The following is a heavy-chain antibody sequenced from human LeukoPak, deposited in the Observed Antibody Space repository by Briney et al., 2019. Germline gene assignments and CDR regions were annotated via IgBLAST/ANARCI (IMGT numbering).Heavy chain of an antibody. CDR3: AKDLWFGELFAPTFYYYGMDV. J-gene: IGHJ6*02. CDR1: GFTFSSYA. Sequence: GGSLRLSCAASGFTFSSYAMSWVRQAPGKGLEWVSAISGSGGSTYYADSAKGRFTISRDNSKNTLYLQMNSLRAEDTAVYYCAKDLWFGELFAPTFYYYGMDVWGQGTTVTVPS. CDR2: ISGSGGST. D-gene: IGHD3-10*01. V-gene: IGHV3-23*01.